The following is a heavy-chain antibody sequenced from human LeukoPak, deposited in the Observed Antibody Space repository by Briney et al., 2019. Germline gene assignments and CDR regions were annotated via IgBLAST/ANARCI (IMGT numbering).Heavy chain of an antibody. CDR3: ATRYIRSAVEYYYYMGV. V-gene: IGHV3-23*01. CDR2: INGSA. J-gene: IGHJ6*03. D-gene: IGHD5-12*01. CDR1: GFTFSSYA. Sequence: GGSLRLSCTASGFTFSSYAMSWVRQAPGKGLEWVSVINGSAYNADSVRGRFTISRDNSKNTLYLQMNSLRAEDTAVYYCATRYIRSAVEYYYYMGVWGKGTTVTVAS.